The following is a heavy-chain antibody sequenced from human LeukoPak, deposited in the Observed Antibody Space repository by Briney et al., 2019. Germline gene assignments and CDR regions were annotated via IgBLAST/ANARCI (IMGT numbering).Heavy chain of an antibody. V-gene: IGHV3-66*01. CDR1: GFTVSRNY. CDR3: AAVYYDILTGYSARAGFDY. J-gene: IGHJ4*02. Sequence: AGGSLRLSCAASGFTVSRNYMSWVRQAPGKGLEGVSVIYGGGSTYFADCVNATFTISRDNSKNTLYRQMNSLRAEDTAVYYWAAVYYDILTGYSARAGFDYWGQGTLVTVSS. D-gene: IGHD3-9*01. CDR2: IYGGGST.